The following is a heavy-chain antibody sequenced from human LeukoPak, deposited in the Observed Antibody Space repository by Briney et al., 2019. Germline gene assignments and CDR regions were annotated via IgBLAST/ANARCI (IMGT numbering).Heavy chain of an antibody. CDR1: GGSISSYY. J-gene: IGHJ5*02. CDR3: ARDRYYYDSSGYGNWFDP. Sequence: PSETLSLTCTVSGGSISSYYWSWIRQPPGKGLEWIGYIYYSGSTNYNPSLKSRVTISVDTSKNQFSLKLSSVTAADTAVYYCARDRYYYDSSGYGNWFDPWGQGTLVTVSS. V-gene: IGHV4-59*01. D-gene: IGHD3-22*01. CDR2: IYYSGST.